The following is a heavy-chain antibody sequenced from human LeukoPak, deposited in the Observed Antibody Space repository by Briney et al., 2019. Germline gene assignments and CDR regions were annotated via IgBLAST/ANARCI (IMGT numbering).Heavy chain of an antibody. CDR3: ARDRSKVTAYDDALDI. CDR1: GFTFSSYE. J-gene: IGHJ3*02. V-gene: IGHV3-48*03. CDR2: ISDIGSTQ. D-gene: IGHD2-21*02. Sequence: GGSLRLSCSASGFTFSSYELNWVRQAPGKGLEGISYISDIGSTQHYADSVKGRFTISRDNAKNSLYLQMNSLTVDDTAVYYCARDRSKVTAYDDALDIWGQGTMVMVSS.